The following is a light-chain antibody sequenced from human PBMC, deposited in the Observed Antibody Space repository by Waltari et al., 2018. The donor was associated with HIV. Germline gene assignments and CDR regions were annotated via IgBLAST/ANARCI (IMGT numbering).Light chain of an antibody. CDR1: SSDVGGYNY. V-gene: IGLV2-8*01. CDR2: EVS. Sequence: QSALTQPPSASGSPGQSVTISCTGTSSDVGGYNYVSWYKQHPGKAPKLMIYEVSNRPSGVPDRFAGSKSGNTASLTVSGLQAEDEADYYCNSYAGSNNVVFGGGTKVTVL. CDR3: NSYAGSNNVV. J-gene: IGLJ2*01.